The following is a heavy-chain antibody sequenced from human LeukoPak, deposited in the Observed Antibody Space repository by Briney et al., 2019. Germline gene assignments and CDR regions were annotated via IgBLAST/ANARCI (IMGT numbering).Heavy chain of an antibody. CDR3: ARAMYYFEY. CDR2: ISSSSSSI. V-gene: IGHV3-48*02. J-gene: IGHJ4*02. CDR1: GFPFSSYN. Sequence: PGESLRLSCVGSGFPFSSYNMNWVRQAPGKGLEWVSYISSSSSSIYYADSVKSRFTISRDNAKNSLYLQMSSLRDEDTAVYSCARAMYYFEYWGQGTLVTVSS.